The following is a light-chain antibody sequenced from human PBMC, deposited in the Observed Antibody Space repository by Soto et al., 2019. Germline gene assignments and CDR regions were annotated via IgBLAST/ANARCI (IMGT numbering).Light chain of an antibody. CDR2: WAS. J-gene: IGKJ5*01. Sequence: DIVMTQSPDSLAVSLGERATIRCKSSQSLLSSSNNKNYLAWYQQRPGQPPRVVVYWASTRASGVPDRFSGSGSGTDFTLKISRVEADDVGVYYCMQVLQSPITFGQGTRLAIK. CDR3: MQVLQSPIT. V-gene: IGKV4-1*01. CDR1: QSLLSSSNNKNY.